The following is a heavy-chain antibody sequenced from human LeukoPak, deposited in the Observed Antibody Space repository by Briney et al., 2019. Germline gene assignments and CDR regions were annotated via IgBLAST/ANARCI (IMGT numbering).Heavy chain of an antibody. D-gene: IGHD6-19*01. CDR2: IKQDGSEK. V-gene: IGHV3-7*01. CDR3: ATSQTTSGRYGNAFDI. CDR1: GFTFSSYW. Sequence: GGPLRLSCAASGFTFSSYWMSWVRQAPGKGLEWVANIKQDGSEKYYVDSVKGRFTISRDNAKNSLYLQMNSLRAEDTAVYYCATSQTTSGRYGNAFDIWGQGTVVTVST. J-gene: IGHJ3*02.